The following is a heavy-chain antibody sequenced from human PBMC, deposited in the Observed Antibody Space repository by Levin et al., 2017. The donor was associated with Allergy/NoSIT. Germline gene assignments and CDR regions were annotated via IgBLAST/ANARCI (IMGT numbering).Heavy chain of an antibody. D-gene: IGHD1-26*01. J-gene: IGHJ4*02. CDR1: GGSISSYY. V-gene: IGHV4-59*01. CDR2: IYYSGST. Sequence: SQTLSLTCTVSGGSISSYYWSWIRQPPGKGLEWIGYIYYSGSTNYNPSLKSRVTISVDTSKNQFSLKLSSVTAADTAVYYCARSSGSYLQDFDYWGQGTLVTVSS. CDR3: ARSSGSYLQDFDY.